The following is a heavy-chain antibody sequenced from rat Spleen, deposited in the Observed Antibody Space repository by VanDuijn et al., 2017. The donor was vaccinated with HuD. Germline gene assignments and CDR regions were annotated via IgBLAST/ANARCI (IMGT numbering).Heavy chain of an antibody. Sequence: EVQLAESGGGLVQPGRSMKLSCTVSGFTFSNYYMAWVRQAPTKGLEWVAYITTGGGSTFYRDSVKGRFTISRDNAKSTLYLQMDSLRSEDTATYYCTTGTIAAPYWYFDLWGPGTMVTVSS. J-gene: IGHJ1*01. CDR3: TTGTIAAPYWYFDL. V-gene: IGHV5-27*01. D-gene: IGHD1-2*01. CDR2: ITTGGGST. CDR1: GFTFSNYY.